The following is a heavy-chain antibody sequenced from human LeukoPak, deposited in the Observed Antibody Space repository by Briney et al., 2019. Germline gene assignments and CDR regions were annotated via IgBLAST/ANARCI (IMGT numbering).Heavy chain of an antibody. Sequence: GGSLRLSCAASGFTFSSYGMHWVRQAPGKGLEWVAVISYDGSNKYYADSVKGRFTISRDNSNNTLYLRMNSLRAEDTAVYYCARESYSSRFDYWGQGTLVTVSS. J-gene: IGHJ4*02. D-gene: IGHD6-13*01. CDR1: GFTFSSYG. V-gene: IGHV3-30*03. CDR2: ISYDGSNK. CDR3: ARESYSSRFDY.